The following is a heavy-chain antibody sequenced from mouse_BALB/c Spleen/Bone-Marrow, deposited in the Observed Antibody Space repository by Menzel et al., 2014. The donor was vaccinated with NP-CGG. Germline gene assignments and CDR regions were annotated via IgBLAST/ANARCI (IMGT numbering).Heavy chain of an antibody. Sequence: ETGAERERPGTPVKLSCKASGYTFTTYWMNWVKQRTGRSLEWIGRIDPSDSETHYNQKFKDKATLTVDKSSCTAYIQLSSLISEDSAVYYCARWGVYFAYWGIGTTLTVSS. CDR1: GYTFTTYW. CDR3: ARWGVYFAY. J-gene: IGHJ2*01. V-gene: IGHV1-61*01. CDR2: IDPSDSET.